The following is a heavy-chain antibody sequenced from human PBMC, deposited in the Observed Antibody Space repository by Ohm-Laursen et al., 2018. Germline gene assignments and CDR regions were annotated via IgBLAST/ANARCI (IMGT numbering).Heavy chain of an antibody. CDR2: IYHSGST. D-gene: IGHD3-16*01. V-gene: IGHV4-59*07. CDR3: ASGHNYGYDNYYYGMDV. CDR1: GGSISNQY. J-gene: IGHJ6*02. Sequence: SDTLSLTYTVSGGSISNQYWNWVRQSPGKGLEWIGYIYHSGSTKYNPFFNSRVTISVDTSQNQFSLNLRSVTTADTAVYYCASGHNYGYDNYYYGMDVWGQGTTVTVSS.